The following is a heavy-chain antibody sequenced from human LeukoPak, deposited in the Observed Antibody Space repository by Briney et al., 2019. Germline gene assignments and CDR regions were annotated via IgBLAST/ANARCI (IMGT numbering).Heavy chain of an antibody. CDR2: ISSGGTTI. D-gene: IGHD3-10*01. V-gene: IGHV3-48*03. CDR1: GFTFSSYA. J-gene: IGHJ4*02. Sequence: GGSLRLSCAASGFTFSSYAMNWVRQAPGKGLEWVSHISSGGTTIYYAESVKGRFTISRDNAKNSLYLQMNSLRAEDTAVYYCARDRGSTTMVRGINHFWGQGTPVTVSS. CDR3: ARDRGSTTMVRGINHF.